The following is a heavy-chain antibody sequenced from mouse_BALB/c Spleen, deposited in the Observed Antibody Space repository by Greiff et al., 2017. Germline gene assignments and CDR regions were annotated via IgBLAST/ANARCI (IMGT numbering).Heavy chain of an antibody. CDR1: GYTFTSYW. CDR3: ARYCDYEGDYYAMDY. D-gene: IGHD2-4*01. J-gene: IGHJ4*01. CDR2: INTSSGRT. Sequence: QVQLQQSGAELVKPGASVKLSCKASGYTFTSYWMHWVKQRPGQGLEWIGEINTSSGRTNYNEKFKSKATLTVDKSSSTAYMQLSSLTSEDSAVYSCARYCDYEGDYYAMDYWGQGTSVTVSS. V-gene: IGHV1S81*02.